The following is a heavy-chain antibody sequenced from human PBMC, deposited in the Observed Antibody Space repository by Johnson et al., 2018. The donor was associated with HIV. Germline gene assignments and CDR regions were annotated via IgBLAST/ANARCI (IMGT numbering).Heavy chain of an antibody. J-gene: IGHJ3*02. D-gene: IGHD1-14*01. Sequence: MLLVESRGGVVRPGGSLRLSCAASGFTFDDYGMSWVRQAPGKGLEWVSGINWNGGSTGYADSVKGRFTISRDNAKNSLYLQMNSLRAEDTAVYYCATRDPTHRPGVFDIWGQGTMVTVSS. CDR3: ATRDPTHRPGVFDI. V-gene: IGHV3-20*04. CDR2: INWNGGST. CDR1: GFTFDDYG.